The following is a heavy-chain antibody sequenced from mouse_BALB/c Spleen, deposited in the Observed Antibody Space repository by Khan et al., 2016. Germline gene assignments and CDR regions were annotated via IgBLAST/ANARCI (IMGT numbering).Heavy chain of an antibody. CDR2: IRNKANGYKT. Sequence: EVELVESGGGLVQPGGSLRLSCATSGFTFTEYYMSWVRQPPGKELEWLGFIRNKANGYKTDYSASVKGRLTSSRDNSQCILYLQLNTLRAEATATDDCARELGRGSHYFDYWCEGTTLTVSS. CDR1: GFTFTEYY. V-gene: IGHV7-3*02. D-gene: IGHD4-1*01. CDR3: ARELGRGSHYFDY. J-gene: IGHJ2*01.